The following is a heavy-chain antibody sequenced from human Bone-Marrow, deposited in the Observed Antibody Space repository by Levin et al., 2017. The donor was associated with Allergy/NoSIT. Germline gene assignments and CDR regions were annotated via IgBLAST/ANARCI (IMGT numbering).Heavy chain of an antibody. V-gene: IGHV4-38-2*02. D-gene: IGHD3-22*01. J-gene: IGHJ3*02. CDR3: ARRGVRYDSRFRPNEEDAFDI. Sequence: GSLRLSCTVSGYSISSGYYWGWIRQPPGKGLEWIGSIYHSGSTYYNPSLKSRVTISVDTSKNQFSLKLSSVTAADTAVYYCARRGVRYDSRFRPNEEDAFDIWGQGTMVTVSS. CDR2: IYHSGST. CDR1: GYSISSGYY.